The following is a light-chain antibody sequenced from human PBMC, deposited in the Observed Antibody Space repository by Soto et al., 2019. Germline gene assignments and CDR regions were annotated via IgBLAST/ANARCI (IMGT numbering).Light chain of an antibody. CDR3: QQYNSYSIT. J-gene: IGKJ5*01. CDR1: QNVENY. Sequence: DIQMTQSPSTLSASVGDRVTITCRASQNVENYLAWYQQKPGKAPKLLIYKASGLESGVPSRFSGSGSGTEFTLTISSLQPDDFATYYCQQYNSYSITFGQGTRLEIK. CDR2: KAS. V-gene: IGKV1-5*03.